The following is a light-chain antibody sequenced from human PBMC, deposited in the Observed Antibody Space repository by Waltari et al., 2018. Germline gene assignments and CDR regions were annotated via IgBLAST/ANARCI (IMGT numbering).Light chain of an antibody. CDR1: SSNIGAGHD. CDR2: NNI. CDR3: QSYDDSLSGYV. Sequence: QSVLTQPPSVSGAPGQRVTISCTGSSSNIGAGHDVPWYPQLPGRAPRHLIPNNISRAAGVPARIAGSNSGTSAALVVTGLQAEDEAEFYCQSYDDSLSGYVFGGGTKLTVL. V-gene: IGLV1-40*01. J-gene: IGLJ3*02.